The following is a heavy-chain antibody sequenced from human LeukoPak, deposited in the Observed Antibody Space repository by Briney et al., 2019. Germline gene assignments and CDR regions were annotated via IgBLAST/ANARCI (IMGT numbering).Heavy chain of an antibody. Sequence: ASVKVSCKASRYTFTSYFMHGVRQSPGQGLEWMGIINPSGGSTSYAQKFQGRVTMTRDMSTSTVYMELSSLRSEDTAVYYCARDFGPGGWYYFDYWGQGTLVTVSS. CDR2: INPSGGST. D-gene: IGHD6-19*01. J-gene: IGHJ4*02. CDR3: ARDFGPGGWYYFDY. CDR1: RYTFTSYF. V-gene: IGHV1-46*01.